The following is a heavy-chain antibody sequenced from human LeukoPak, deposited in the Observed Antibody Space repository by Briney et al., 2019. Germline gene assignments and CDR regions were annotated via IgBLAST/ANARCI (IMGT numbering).Heavy chain of an antibody. CDR2: IRYSESA. D-gene: IGHD3-22*01. CDR1: GDSVSSTNYY. Sequence: TPSETLSLTCTVSGDSVSSTNYYWGWIRQPPGRGLEWIASIRYSESAYYGPSLKSRATISVDTSKNQFSLRLRSLTATDTAVYYCATQDSSHYWGQGTLVTVSS. CDR3: ATQDSSHY. V-gene: IGHV4-39*01. J-gene: IGHJ4*02.